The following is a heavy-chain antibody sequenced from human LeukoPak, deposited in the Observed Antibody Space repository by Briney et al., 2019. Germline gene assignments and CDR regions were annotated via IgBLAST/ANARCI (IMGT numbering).Heavy chain of an antibody. V-gene: IGHV3-7*01. CDR3: ARESGTGFLWIDY. D-gene: IGHD2-8*02. Sequence: GGSLRLSCAASGLTFSRYGMSWVRQAPGKGLEWVANIKQDGSEKYYVDSVKGRFTISRDNAKNSLYLQMNSLRAEDTAVYYCARESGTGFLWIDYWGQGTLVTVSS. CDR2: IKQDGSEK. J-gene: IGHJ4*02. CDR1: GLTFSRYG.